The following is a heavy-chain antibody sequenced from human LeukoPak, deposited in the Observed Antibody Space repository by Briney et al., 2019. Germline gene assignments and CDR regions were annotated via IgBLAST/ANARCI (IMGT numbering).Heavy chain of an antibody. J-gene: IGHJ6*04. CDR3: AREYYYGSGSYGMDV. CDR1: GYTFTSYG. Sequence: GASVKVFCKASGYTFTSYGISWVRQAPGQGLEWMGWISAYNSNTNYEQKVQGRVTMTTDTSTSTAYMELRSLRSDDTAMYYCAREYYYGSGSYGMDVWGKGTTVTVSS. V-gene: IGHV1-18*04. CDR2: ISAYNSNT. D-gene: IGHD3-10*01.